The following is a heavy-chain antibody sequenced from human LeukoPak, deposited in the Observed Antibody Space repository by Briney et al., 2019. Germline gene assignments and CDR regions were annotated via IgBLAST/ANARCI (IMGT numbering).Heavy chain of an antibody. J-gene: IGHJ3*02. CDR3: VKDSVRGYSGYGNDGFEI. CDR1: GFTFTSYI. V-gene: IGHV3-21*04. D-gene: IGHD5-12*01. CDR2: ISGSSSYI. Sequence: PGGSLRLSCATFGFTFTSYIMNWVRQAPGKGLEWVSSISGSSSYIYYGDSVKGRFTISRDNSKNTLYLQMNSLRAEDTALYYCVKDSVRGYSGYGNDGFEIWGQGTMVTVSS.